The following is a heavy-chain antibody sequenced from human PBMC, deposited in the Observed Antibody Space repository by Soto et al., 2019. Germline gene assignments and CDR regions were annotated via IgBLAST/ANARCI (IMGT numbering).Heavy chain of an antibody. CDR1: GFTFSSYW. V-gene: IGHV3-74*01. CDR2: INSDGSSI. J-gene: IGHJ4*02. CDR3: AKRTSMSGNYYFDY. Sequence: EVQLVESGGGLVQPGGSLRLSCAASGFTFSSYWMHWVRQAPGKGLVWVARINSDGSSISYADSVKGRFTISRDNAKNTLYLQMNRLRDEDTAVDYCAKRTSMSGNYYFDYWGQGILVTVSS. D-gene: IGHD3-10*01.